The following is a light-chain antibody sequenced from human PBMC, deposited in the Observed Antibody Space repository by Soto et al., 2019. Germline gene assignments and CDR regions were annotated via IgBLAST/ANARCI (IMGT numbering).Light chain of an antibody. CDR1: SSNIGAGYD. Sequence: QSVLTQPPSVSGAPGQRVTISCTGSSSNIGAGYDVHWYQQLPGTAPKLLIYGNGNRPSGVPDRFSGSKSGTSASLAITGLQAEDEADYYCQSYDSSLHVVFGGGTKLTVL. CDR2: GNG. V-gene: IGLV1-40*01. J-gene: IGLJ2*01. CDR3: QSYDSSLHVV.